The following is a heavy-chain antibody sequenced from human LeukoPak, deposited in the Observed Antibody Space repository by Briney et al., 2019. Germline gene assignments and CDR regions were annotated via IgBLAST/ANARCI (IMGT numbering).Heavy chain of an antibody. V-gene: IGHV1-46*01. CDR2: INPSGGST. D-gene: IGHD3-22*01. CDR3: ARETVVGDYYDSSGSPRWFDP. CDR1: GYTFTSYY. Sequence: GASVKVSCKASGYTFTSYYMHWVRQAPGQGLEWMGIINPSGGSTSYAQKFQGRVTMTRDTSTSTVYMELSSLRSEDTAVYYCARETVVGDYYDSSGSPRWFDPWGQGTLVTVSS. J-gene: IGHJ5*02.